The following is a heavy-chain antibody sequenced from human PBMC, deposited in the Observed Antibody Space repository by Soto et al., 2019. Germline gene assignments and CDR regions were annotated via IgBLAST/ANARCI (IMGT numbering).Heavy chain of an antibody. Sequence: SETLSLTCTVAGGSISSYYWSWIRQPPGKGLEWIGYIYYSGSTNYNPSLKSRVTISVDTSKNQFSLKLSSVTAADTAVYYCARGYYDGDDAFDIWGQGTMVTVSS. V-gene: IGHV4-59*01. CDR2: IYYSGST. CDR3: ARGYYDGDDAFDI. J-gene: IGHJ3*02. D-gene: IGHD3-22*01. CDR1: GGSISSYY.